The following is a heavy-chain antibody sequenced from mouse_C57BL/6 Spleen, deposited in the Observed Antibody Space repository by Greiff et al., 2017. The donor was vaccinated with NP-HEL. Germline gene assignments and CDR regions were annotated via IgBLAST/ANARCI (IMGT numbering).Heavy chain of an antibody. Sequence: DVQLQESGPELVKPGASVKMSCKASGYTFTDYNMHWVKQSHGKSLEWIGYINPNNGGTSYNQKFKGKATLTVNKSSSTASMELRSLTSEDSAVYYCASKGSKPFDYWGQGTTLTVSS. D-gene: IGHD2-5*01. CDR2: INPNNGGT. V-gene: IGHV1-22*01. J-gene: IGHJ2*01. CDR1: GYTFTDYN. CDR3: ASKGSKPFDY.